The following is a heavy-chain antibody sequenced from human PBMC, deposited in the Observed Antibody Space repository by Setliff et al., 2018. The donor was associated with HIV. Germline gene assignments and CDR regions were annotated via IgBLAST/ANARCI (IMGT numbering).Heavy chain of an antibody. D-gene: IGHD3-10*01. V-gene: IGHV4-39*01. J-gene: IGHJ5*02. CDR3: ARRLVRGVYFAFGFDP. CDR2: IYYSGST. CDR1: GGSISSSSYY. Sequence: SETLSLTCTVSGGSISSSSYYWGWIRQPPGKGLEWIGSIYYSGSTYYNPSLKSRVTISVDTSKNQFSLKLSSVTAADTAVYYCARRLVRGVYFAFGFDPWGQGTLVTVSS.